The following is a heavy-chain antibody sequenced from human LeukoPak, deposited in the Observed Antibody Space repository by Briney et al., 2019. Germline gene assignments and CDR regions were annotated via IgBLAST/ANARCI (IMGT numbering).Heavy chain of an antibody. CDR1: GFTFSSYG. CDR3: AKDNDYGDYYFDY. D-gene: IGHD4-17*01. J-gene: IGHJ4*02. V-gene: IGHV3-30*02. CDR2: IRYDGGNK. Sequence: GGSLRLSCAASGFTFSSYGMHWVRQAPGKGLEWVAFIRYDGGNKYYADSVKGRFTISRDNSKNTLYLQMNSLRAEDTAVYYCAKDNDYGDYYFDYWGQGTLVTVSS.